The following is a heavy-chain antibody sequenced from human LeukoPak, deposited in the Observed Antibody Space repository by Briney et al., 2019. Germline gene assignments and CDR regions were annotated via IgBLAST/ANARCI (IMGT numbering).Heavy chain of an antibody. Sequence: PGGSLTLSCAASGFTVSNNYMSWVRQAPGKGLKWVSVIYSGGSTYYRDSVKGRFTISRDNSKNTLYLQMNSLRAEDTALYYCAREGYYGSPRPLDYWGQGALVTVSS. CDR2: IYSGGST. J-gene: IGHJ4*02. D-gene: IGHD3-10*01. CDR3: AREGYYGSPRPLDY. CDR1: GFTVSNNY. V-gene: IGHV3-53*01.